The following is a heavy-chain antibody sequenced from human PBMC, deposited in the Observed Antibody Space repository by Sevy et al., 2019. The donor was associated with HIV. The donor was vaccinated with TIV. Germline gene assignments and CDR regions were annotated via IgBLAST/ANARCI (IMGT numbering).Heavy chain of an antibody. CDR2: ISGGGSGI. J-gene: IGHJ4*02. V-gene: IGHV3-11*01. Sequence: GGSLRLSCAASGFTFSDYYMSWIRQAPGKGLEWVSYISGGGSGILDPDSVNGRFTISRNNAKNSLYLQMNSLRAEDTAVYYCARVALVATMVDYWGQGSLVTVSS. CDR1: GFTFSDYY. CDR3: ARVALVATMVDY. D-gene: IGHD5-12*01.